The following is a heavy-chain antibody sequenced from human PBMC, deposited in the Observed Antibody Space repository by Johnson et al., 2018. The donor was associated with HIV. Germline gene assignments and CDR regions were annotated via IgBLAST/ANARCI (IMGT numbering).Heavy chain of an antibody. Sequence: QVQLMESGGGVVQPGRSLRLSCAASGFTFSTYTLHWVRLAPGKGLEWVAVISYDGSNKYYADSVKGRFAISRDNSKNTLYLQMNSLRAEDTALYYCARDTKVPRYNWNDGAFDIWGQGTMVTVSS. V-gene: IGHV3-30*09. D-gene: IGHD1-1*01. CDR3: ARDTKVPRYNWNDGAFDI. CDR1: GFTFSTYT. CDR2: ISYDGSNK. J-gene: IGHJ3*02.